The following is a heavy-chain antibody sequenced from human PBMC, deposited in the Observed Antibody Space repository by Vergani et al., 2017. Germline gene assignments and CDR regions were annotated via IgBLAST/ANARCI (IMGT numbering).Heavy chain of an antibody. J-gene: IGHJ5*02. CDR3: ARPYGVTTFSWFDP. CDR1: GYTFTGYY. V-gene: IGHV1-2*02. D-gene: IGHD4-17*01. Sequence: QVQLVQSGAEVKKPGASVQVSCTASGYTFTGYYMHWVRQAPGQGLEWMGWINPNSGGTNYAQKFQGRVTMTRDTSISTAYMELSRLRSDDTAVYYCARPYGVTTFSWFDPWGQGTLVTVSS. CDR2: INPNSGGT.